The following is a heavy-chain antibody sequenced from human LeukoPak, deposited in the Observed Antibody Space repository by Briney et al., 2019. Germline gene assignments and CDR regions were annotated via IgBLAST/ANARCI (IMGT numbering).Heavy chain of an antibody. V-gene: IGHV4-59*01. Sequence: SETLSLTCTVSGGSIYSYYWSRIRQPPGKGLEWIGYIFYSGSTNYNPSLKSRVTISVDTSKNQFSLKLSSVTAADTAVHYCARAGDAAAAGLFDYWGQGTLVTVSS. CDR3: ARAGDAAAAGLFDY. CDR1: GGSIYSYY. J-gene: IGHJ4*02. D-gene: IGHD6-13*01. CDR2: IFYSGST.